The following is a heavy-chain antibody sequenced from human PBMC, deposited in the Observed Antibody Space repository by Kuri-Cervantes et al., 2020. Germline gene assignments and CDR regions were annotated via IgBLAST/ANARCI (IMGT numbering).Heavy chain of an antibody. Sequence: GESLKISCAASGFTFSSYAMHWVRQAPGKGLEWVAVISYDGGNKYYADSVKGRFTISRDNSKNTLYLQMSSLRAEDTAVYYCAPTTVTTIGFGYWGQGNLVTVSS. V-gene: IGHV3-30-3*01. J-gene: IGHJ4*02. CDR3: APTTVTTIGFGY. D-gene: IGHD4-17*01. CDR2: ISYDGGNK. CDR1: GFTFSSYA.